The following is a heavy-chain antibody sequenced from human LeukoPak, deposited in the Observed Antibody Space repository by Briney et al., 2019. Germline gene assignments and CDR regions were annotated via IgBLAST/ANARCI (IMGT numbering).Heavy chain of an antibody. CDR2: IYYSGST. Sequence: PSETLSLTCTVSGGSISSYYWSRIRQPPGKGLEWIGYIYYSGSTNYNPSLKSRVTISVDTSKNQFSLKQSSVTAADTAVYYCASSGWYGYFQHWGQGTLVTVSS. J-gene: IGHJ1*01. CDR1: GGSISSYY. V-gene: IGHV4-59*01. D-gene: IGHD6-19*01. CDR3: ASSGWYGYFQH.